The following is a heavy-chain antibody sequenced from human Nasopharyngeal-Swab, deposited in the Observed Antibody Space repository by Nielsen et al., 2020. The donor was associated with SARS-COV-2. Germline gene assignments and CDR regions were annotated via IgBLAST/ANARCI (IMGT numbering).Heavy chain of an antibody. D-gene: IGHD3-22*01. CDR1: GFAFIDYS. Sequence: GESLKISCAASGFAFIDYSMDWVRQAPGKGLEWVSYITSSSSSTIYYADSVKGRFTISRDNAKNSLYLQMNSLRDEDTAVYYCARDPVPIYDSSGYSDNWGQGTLVTVSS. V-gene: IGHV3-48*02. CDR3: ARDPVPIYDSSGYSDN. J-gene: IGHJ4*02. CDR2: ITSSSSSTI.